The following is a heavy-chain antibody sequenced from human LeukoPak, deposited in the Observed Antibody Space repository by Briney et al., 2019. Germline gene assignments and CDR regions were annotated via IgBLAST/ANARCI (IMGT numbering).Heavy chain of an antibody. D-gene: IGHD3-22*01. J-gene: IGHJ5*02. CDR3: ARSVGFRYDSSGYYQGWFDP. V-gene: IGHV4-59*08. CDR1: GGPISSYY. Sequence: SETLSLTCTVSGGPISSYYWSWIRQPPGKGLEWIGYIYYSGSTNYNPSLKSRVTISVDTSKNQFSLKLSSVTAADTAVYYCARSVGFRYDSSGYYQGWFDPWGQGTLVTVSS. CDR2: IYYSGST.